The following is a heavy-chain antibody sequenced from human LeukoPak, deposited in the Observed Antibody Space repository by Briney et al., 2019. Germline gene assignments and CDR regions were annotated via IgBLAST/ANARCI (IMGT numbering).Heavy chain of an antibody. Sequence: ASVKVSCKACGYTFTSYGISWVRQAPGQGLEWMGWISAYNGNTNYAQKLQGRVTMTTDTSTSTAYMELRSLRSDDTAVYYCARVAYCSSTSCYVRVDYWGQGTLVTVSS. V-gene: IGHV1-18*01. J-gene: IGHJ4*02. CDR2: ISAYNGNT. CDR3: ARVAYCSSTSCYVRVDY. D-gene: IGHD2-2*01. CDR1: GYTFTSYG.